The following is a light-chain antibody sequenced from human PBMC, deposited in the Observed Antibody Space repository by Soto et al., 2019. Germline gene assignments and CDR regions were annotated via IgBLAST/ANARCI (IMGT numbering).Light chain of an antibody. V-gene: IGLV2-14*01. CDR3: QSYTTSRTRL. Sequence: QSALTQTASVSGSPGQSITISCTGTSSDVGAYNHVSWYQHHPGKAPKLMIYEVTNRPAGVSDRFSGSKSGNTASLTISGLQADDEADYYCQSYTTSRTRLFGGGTKVTVL. CDR2: EVT. J-gene: IGLJ3*02. CDR1: SSDVGAYNH.